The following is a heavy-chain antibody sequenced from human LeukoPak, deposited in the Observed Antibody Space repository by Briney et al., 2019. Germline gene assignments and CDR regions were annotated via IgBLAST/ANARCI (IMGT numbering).Heavy chain of an antibody. Sequence: GGSLRLSCAASTYSFSTYWMSWVRQAPGKGLEWVATVKYDGSDKYYVDSVWGRFFISRDNAESSLYLQMNSLRAEDTAVYFCARGARLSDYWGQGTLVSVSS. D-gene: IGHD3-16*01. CDR2: VKYDGSDK. J-gene: IGHJ4*02. V-gene: IGHV3-7*01. CDR1: TYSFSTYW. CDR3: ARGARLSDY.